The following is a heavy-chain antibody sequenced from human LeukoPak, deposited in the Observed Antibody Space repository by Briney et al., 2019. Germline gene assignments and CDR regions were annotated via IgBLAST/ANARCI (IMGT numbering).Heavy chain of an antibody. V-gene: IGHV4-34*01. CDR3: VREREGYFDL. J-gene: IGHJ2*01. Sequence: SETLSLTCAVYVGSFSGYYWSWIRRPPGKGLEWIGEINHSGSTNYNPSLKSRVAISVDTSKNQLSLKLSAVTAADTAVYYCVREREGYFDLWGRGTLVTVSS. CDR1: VGSFSGYY. CDR2: INHSGST.